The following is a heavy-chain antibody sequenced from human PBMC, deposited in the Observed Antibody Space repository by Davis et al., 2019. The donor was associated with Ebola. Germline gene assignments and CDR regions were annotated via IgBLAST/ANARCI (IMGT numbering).Heavy chain of an antibody. D-gene: IGHD2-15*01. V-gene: IGHV3-7*01. CDR3: ARGPPEDVVVVVVAADY. CDR2: IKEDGSQQ. Sequence: GESLKISCAASGFTFSNYWMNWVRQAPGKGLEWIGQIKEDGSQQYYLDSLKGRFTISRDNAKNSLYLQMNSLRAEDTAVYYCARGPPEDVVVVVVAADYWGQGTLVTVSS. J-gene: IGHJ4*02. CDR1: GFTFSNYW.